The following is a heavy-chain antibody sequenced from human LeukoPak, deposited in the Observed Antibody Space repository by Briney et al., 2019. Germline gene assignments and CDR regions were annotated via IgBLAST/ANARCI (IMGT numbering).Heavy chain of an antibody. V-gene: IGHV4-38-2*02. J-gene: IGHJ4*02. Sequence: PSETLSLTCTVSGYSISSGYFWGWIRQPPGKGLEWIGSIFHSGNTYYNPSLKSRVTISVDTSKNQFSLKLSSVTAADTAVYYCARRMAVAGTVSLDYWGQGTLVTVSS. CDR1: GYSISSGYF. D-gene: IGHD6-19*01. CDR3: ARRMAVAGTVSLDY. CDR2: IFHSGNT.